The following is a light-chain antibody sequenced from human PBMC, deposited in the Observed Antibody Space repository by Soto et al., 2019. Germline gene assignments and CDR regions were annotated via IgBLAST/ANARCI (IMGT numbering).Light chain of an antibody. CDR3: QQYNSYSPWT. CDR2: DAS. V-gene: IGKV1-5*01. CDR1: QSVSGW. Sequence: DIQMTQSPSTLSASVGDTVTVTCRASQSVSGWLAWYQQEPGEAPKLLIYDASALPSGVPSRFSGSGSGTEFTLTISSLQPDDFATYYCQQYNSYSPWTFGQGTKVDIK. J-gene: IGKJ1*01.